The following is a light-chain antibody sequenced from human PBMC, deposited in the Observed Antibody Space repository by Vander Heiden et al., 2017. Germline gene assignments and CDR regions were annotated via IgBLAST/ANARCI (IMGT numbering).Light chain of an antibody. Sequence: QSALPQPAPVSWSPGQSITIPCTGTSSDIGGHNYVSWYQQHPGKGPKLMIYDVTNRPSGVSNRFSGSKSGNTASLTISGLQAEDEANYYCSSYTSTTSLYVVFGGGTKLTVL. CDR2: DVT. J-gene: IGLJ2*01. CDR1: SSDIGGHNY. CDR3: SSYTSTTSLYVV. V-gene: IGLV2-14*03.